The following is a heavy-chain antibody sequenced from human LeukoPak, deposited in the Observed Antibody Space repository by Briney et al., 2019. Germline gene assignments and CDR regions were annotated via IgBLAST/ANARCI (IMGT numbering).Heavy chain of an antibody. CDR3: ARGKIAAAVPFDP. V-gene: IGHV4-38-2*02. D-gene: IGHD6-13*01. Sequence: SETLSLTCTVSGYSISSGYYWGWIRQPPGKGLEWIGSIYHSGSTYYNPSLKSRITISVDTSKNQFSLKLSSVTAADTAVYYCARGKIAAAVPFDPWGQGTLVTVSS. CDR2: IYHSGST. CDR1: GYSISSGYY. J-gene: IGHJ5*02.